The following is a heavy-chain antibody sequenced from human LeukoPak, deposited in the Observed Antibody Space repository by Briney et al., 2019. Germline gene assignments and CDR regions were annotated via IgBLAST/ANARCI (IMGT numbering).Heavy chain of an antibody. J-gene: IGHJ4*02. CDR2: IKQDGSEK. CDR3: ARGRFHLDSSGYSSFYH. Sequence: GGSLRLSCAASGFTFSSYCMSWVRQAPRRGLEWVANIKQDGSEKYYVDSVKGRFTISRDNAQNSLFLQMSSLRAEDTAVYYCARGRFHLDSSGYSSFYHWGQGTLVTVSS. D-gene: IGHD3-22*01. CDR1: GFTFSSYC. V-gene: IGHV3-7*01.